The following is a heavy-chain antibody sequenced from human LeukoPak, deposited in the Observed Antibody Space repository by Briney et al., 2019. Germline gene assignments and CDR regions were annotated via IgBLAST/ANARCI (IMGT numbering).Heavy chain of an antibody. CDR1: GFTFGNSW. J-gene: IGHJ3*01. V-gene: IGHV3-74*01. CDR3: VVVVEPPDSDGFDV. Sequence: GGSLRLSCAASGFTFGNSWVHWVRQAPGNGLVWVSLINADGSTTTYADSMKGRFTISRDNARNTVSLQMNSLTIEDTAVYYCVVVVEPPDSDGFDVWGQGTMITVSS. D-gene: IGHD1-14*01. CDR2: INADGSTT.